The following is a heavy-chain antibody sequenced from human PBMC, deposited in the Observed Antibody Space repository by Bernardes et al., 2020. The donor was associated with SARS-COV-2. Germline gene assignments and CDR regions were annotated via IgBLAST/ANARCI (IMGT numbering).Heavy chain of an antibody. Sequence: GGSLRLSCAASGFTFSSYWMHWVRQAPGKGLVWVSRIDGDGTTRGYADSVKGRFTISRDNAKNTLYLQMDSLRAEDTAVYYCARDFDSKDGCWGQGTLVTVSS. CDR3: ARDFDSKDGC. D-gene: IGHD2-21*01. V-gene: IGHV3-74*01. CDR1: GFTFSSYW. J-gene: IGHJ4*02. CDR2: IDGDGTTR.